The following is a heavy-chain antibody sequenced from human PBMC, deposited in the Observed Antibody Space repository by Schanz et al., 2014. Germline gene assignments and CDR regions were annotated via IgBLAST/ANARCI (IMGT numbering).Heavy chain of an antibody. CDR1: EFSFSSFG. CDR3: AKDLAAVGVFDY. CDR2: IGGSGDST. D-gene: IGHD6-13*01. J-gene: IGHJ4*02. V-gene: IGHV3-23*04. Sequence: EVQLVESGGGLVQPRGSLRLSCAASEFSFSSFGMNWVRQAPGKGLEWVSGIGGSGDSTYYADSVKGRFTISRDNSKNTLDLQMKSLRAEDTAIYYCAKDLAAVGVFDYWGQGSLVTVSS.